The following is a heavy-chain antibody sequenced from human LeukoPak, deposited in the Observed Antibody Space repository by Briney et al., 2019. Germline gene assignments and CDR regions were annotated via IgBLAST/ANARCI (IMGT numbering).Heavy chain of an antibody. CDR3: ARDFPHSSSWYYFDY. CDR1: GGSFSGYY. V-gene: IGHV4-34*01. Sequence: PSETLSLTCAVYGGSFSGYYWSWIRQPPGKGLEWIGEINHSGSTNYNPSLKSRVTISVDTSKNQFSLKLSSVTAADTAVYYCARDFPHSSSWYYFDYWGQGTLVTVSS. CDR2: INHSGST. D-gene: IGHD6-13*01. J-gene: IGHJ4*02.